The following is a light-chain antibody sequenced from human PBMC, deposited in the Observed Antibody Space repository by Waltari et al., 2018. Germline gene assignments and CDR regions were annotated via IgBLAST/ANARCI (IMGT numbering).Light chain of an antibody. J-gene: IGKJ1*01. CDR2: EAS. V-gene: IGKV1-NL1*01. CDR3: QQYYETPRT. CDR1: QCISNS. Sequence: DIQMTQSPSSLSADGGVRVTITCRASQCISNSLSWYQQTPEKAPKLLLYEASKFESGVPSRFSGGGSGIDFSLTISSLQPDDFATYYCQQYYETPRTFGQGTKVEIK.